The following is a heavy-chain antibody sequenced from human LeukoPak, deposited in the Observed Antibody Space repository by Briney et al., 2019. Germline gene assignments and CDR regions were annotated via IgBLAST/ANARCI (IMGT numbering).Heavy chain of an antibody. Sequence: SETLSLTCTVSGGSISSYYWSWIRQPPGKGLVWIGYIYYSGSTNYNPSLKSRVTISVDTSKNQFSLKLSSVTAADTAVYYCARVEGYYDSSGYYYVKAFDIWGQGTMVTVSS. D-gene: IGHD3-22*01. CDR1: GGSISSYY. J-gene: IGHJ3*02. CDR2: IYYSGST. V-gene: IGHV4-59*12. CDR3: ARVEGYYDSSGYYYVKAFDI.